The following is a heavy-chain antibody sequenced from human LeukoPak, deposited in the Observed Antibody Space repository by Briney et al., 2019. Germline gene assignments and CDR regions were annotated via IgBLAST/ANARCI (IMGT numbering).Heavy chain of an antibody. D-gene: IGHD4-17*01. Sequence: ASVKVSCKASGGTFSSYAISWVRQAPGQGLEWMGWINPNSGGTNYAQKFQGRVTMTRDTSISTAYMELSRLRSDDTAVYYCARGHSHDYGDYGAFDIWGQGTMVTVSS. CDR1: GGTFSSYA. J-gene: IGHJ3*02. V-gene: IGHV1-2*02. CDR2: INPNSGGT. CDR3: ARGHSHDYGDYGAFDI.